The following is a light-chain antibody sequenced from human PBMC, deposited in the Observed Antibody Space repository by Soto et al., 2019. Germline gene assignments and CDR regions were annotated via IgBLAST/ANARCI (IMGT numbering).Light chain of an antibody. CDR3: CSYAGSSTPVV. CDR2: EVS. Sequence: QSVLTQPASVSGSPGQSITISCTGTSSDVGSYNLVSWYKQHPGKAPKLMIYEVSKRPSGVSNRFSGSKSGNTASLTISGLQAEDEADYYCCSYAGSSTPVVFGGGTKLTV. CDR1: SSDVGSYNL. J-gene: IGLJ2*01. V-gene: IGLV2-23*02.